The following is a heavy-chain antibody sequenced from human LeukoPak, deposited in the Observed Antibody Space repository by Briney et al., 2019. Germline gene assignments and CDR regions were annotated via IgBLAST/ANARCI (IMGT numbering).Heavy chain of an antibody. Sequence: SETLSLTCTVSGGSISSYYWSWIRQPPGKGLEWIGYIYYSGSTNYNPSLKSRVTISVDTSKNQFSLKLSSVTAADTAVYYCARFKVGGYYYYGMDVWGQGTTVTVSS. CDR1: GGSISSYY. V-gene: IGHV4-59*12. J-gene: IGHJ6*02. CDR2: IYYSGST. D-gene: IGHD2-15*01. CDR3: ARFKVGGYYYYGMDV.